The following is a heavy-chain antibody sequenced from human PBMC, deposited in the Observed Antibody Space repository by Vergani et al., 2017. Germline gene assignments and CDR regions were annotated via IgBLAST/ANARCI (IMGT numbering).Heavy chain of an antibody. CDR1: GGTFSSYA. Sequence: QVQLVQSGAEVKKPGSSVKVSCKASGGTFSSYAISWVRQAPGQGGGWMGGIIPIFGTANYAQKFQGRVTITADESTSTAYMELSSLRSEDTAVYYCASYKWLRWYYYYYMDVWGKGTTVTVSS. CDR3: ASYKWLRWYYYYYMDV. V-gene: IGHV1-69*01. J-gene: IGHJ6*03. CDR2: IIPIFGTA. D-gene: IGHD5-12*01.